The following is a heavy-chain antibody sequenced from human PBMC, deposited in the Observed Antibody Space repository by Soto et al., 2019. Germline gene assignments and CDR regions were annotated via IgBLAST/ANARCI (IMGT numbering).Heavy chain of an antibody. D-gene: IGHD3-3*01. V-gene: IGHV3-11*06. J-gene: IGHJ4*02. Sequence: QVQLVESGGGLVKPGGSLRLSCAASGFTFSDYYMSWIRQAPGKGLEWVSYISSSSSYTNYADSVKGRFTISRDNAKKPLYLQMNSLRAEDTAVYYCARGGGNYDFWSGFDYWGQGTLVTVSS. CDR1: GFTFSDYY. CDR2: ISSSSSYT. CDR3: ARGGGNYDFWSGFDY.